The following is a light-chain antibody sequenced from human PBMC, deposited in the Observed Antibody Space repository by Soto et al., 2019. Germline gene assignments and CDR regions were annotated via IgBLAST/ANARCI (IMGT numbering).Light chain of an antibody. CDR1: GNDVGGYNY. V-gene: IGLV2-14*01. CDR2: DVS. Sequence: QSALTQPASVSGSPGQSITISCTGTGNDVGGYNYVSWYQQHPGKAPKLMIYDVSNRPSGVSNRFSGSKSGNTASLTFSGLQAEDEADYYCSSFTSSTTRVFGAGTKVTVL. CDR3: SSFTSSTTRV. J-gene: IGLJ1*01.